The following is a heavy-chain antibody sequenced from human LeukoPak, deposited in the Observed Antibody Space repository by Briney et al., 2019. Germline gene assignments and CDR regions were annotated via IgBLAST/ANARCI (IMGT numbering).Heavy chain of an antibody. CDR2: ISYDGSNK. CDR3: AKEYGSGSYTHMDV. Sequence: GGSLRLSCAASGFTFSSYAMHWVRQAPGKGLEWVAVISYDGSNKYYADSVKGRFTISRDNSKNTLYLQMNSLRAEDTAVYYCAKEYGSGSYTHMDVWAKGTTVTVSS. D-gene: IGHD3-10*01. CDR1: GFTFSSYA. J-gene: IGHJ6*03. V-gene: IGHV3-30*04.